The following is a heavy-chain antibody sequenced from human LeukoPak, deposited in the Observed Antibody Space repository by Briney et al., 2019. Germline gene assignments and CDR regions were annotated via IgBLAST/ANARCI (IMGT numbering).Heavy chain of an antibody. CDR2: ISSSGSTI. CDR3: ASSTDGFLFDY. CDR1: GFTFSGYY. V-gene: IGHV3-11*01. J-gene: IGHJ4*02. D-gene: IGHD3-3*01. Sequence: GGSLGLSWEASGFTFSGYYMSWSGQAPGEGLEWVSYISSSGSTIYYADSVKGRFTISRDNAKNSLYLQMNSLRAEDTAVYYCASSTDGFLFDYWGQGTLVTVSS.